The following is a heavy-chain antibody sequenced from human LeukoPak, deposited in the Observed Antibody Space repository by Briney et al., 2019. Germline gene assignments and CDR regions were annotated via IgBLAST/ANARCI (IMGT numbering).Heavy chain of an antibody. Sequence: ASVKVSCKASGGTFSSYAISWVRQAPGQGLEWMGGIIPIFGTANYAQNFEGRVTITADESKNTAYMELSSLRSEDTAVYYCARDAGYCTNGVCASGNWFDPWGQGTLVTVSS. V-gene: IGHV1-69*13. J-gene: IGHJ5*02. CDR2: IIPIFGTA. CDR3: ARDAGYCTNGVCASGNWFDP. CDR1: GGTFSSYA. D-gene: IGHD2-8*01.